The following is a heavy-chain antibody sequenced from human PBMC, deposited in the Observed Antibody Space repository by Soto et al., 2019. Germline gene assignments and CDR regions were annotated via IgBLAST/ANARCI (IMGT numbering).Heavy chain of an antibody. CDR1: GGSIRDYY. V-gene: IGHV4-59*08. D-gene: IGHD3-22*01. CDR3: ARLGGYYQAFEN. J-gene: IGHJ4*02. CDR2: IYYTGTT. Sequence: PSETLSLTCTVSGGSIRDYYWSWIRQPPGKGLEWIGYIYYTGTTTYNPSLKSRLTISEDTSKNQFSLKLRSVTSADTAVYYCARLGGYYQAFENWGQGTLVTVSS.